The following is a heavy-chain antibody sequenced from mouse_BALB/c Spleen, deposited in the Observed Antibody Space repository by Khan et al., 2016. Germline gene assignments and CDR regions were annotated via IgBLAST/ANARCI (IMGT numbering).Heavy chain of an antibody. D-gene: IGHD6-2*01. J-gene: IGHJ2*01. CDR2: ISPGDGDI. CDR1: GYTFTDHA. V-gene: IGHV1S53*02. CDR3: KRSLNPPFDY. Sequence: QVQLQQSDAELVKPGASVKISCKASGYTFTDHAIHWVKQKPEQGLEWIGYISPGDGDIKYNEKFKGKASLTADKSSSAAYMHLNSLTSDDSAVYFCKRSLNPPFDYWGQGTTLTVSS.